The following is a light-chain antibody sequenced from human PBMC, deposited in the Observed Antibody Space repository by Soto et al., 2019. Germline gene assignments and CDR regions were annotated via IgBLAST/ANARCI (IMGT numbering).Light chain of an antibody. Sequence: QTVLTQPPSASGSPGQSVTISCTGTSSDVGGYNYVSWYQQHPGQAPKLMIYEVSNRPSGVPDRFSGSNSGNTASLTVSGLQAEDEADYYYNSYAGSNSPPYVFGTGTKLTVL. CDR1: SSDVGGYNY. CDR2: EVS. CDR3: NSYAGSNSPPYV. V-gene: IGLV2-8*01. J-gene: IGLJ1*01.